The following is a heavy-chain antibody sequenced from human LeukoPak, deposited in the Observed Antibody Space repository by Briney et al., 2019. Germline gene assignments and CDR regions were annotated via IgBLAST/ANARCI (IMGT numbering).Heavy chain of an antibody. Sequence: GGSLRLSCAASGFTFAHYGMSWVRQAPGKGLEWVSGVNSNGDDTAYADSVKGRFTISRDNAKTSLFLQMNNLRAEDTALYYCAAGYWFDPWGQGTLVTVSS. CDR1: GFTFAHYG. J-gene: IGHJ5*02. V-gene: IGHV3-20*04. CDR3: AAGYWFDP. CDR2: VNSNGDDT.